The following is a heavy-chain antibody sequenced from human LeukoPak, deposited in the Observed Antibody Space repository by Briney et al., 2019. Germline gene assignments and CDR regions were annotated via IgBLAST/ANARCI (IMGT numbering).Heavy chain of an antibody. CDR1: GFTFSSYG. CDR3: ARDRITDFWSGYYTNYFDY. D-gene: IGHD3-3*01. V-gene: IGHV3-7*01. Sequence: GGTLRLSCAASGFTFSSYGLTWVRQAPGKGQEWVATINQEGSEKYYVDSVKGRFTISRDNAKNSLFLQMNSLRAEDTAVYYCARDRITDFWSGYYTNYFDYWGQGTLVTVSS. J-gene: IGHJ4*02. CDR2: INQEGSEK.